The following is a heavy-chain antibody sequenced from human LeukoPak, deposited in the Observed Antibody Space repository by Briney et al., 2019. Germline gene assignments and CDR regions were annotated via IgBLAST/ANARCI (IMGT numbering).Heavy chain of an antibody. Sequence: GESLKISCKGSGYSFTNYWIGWVRQMPGKGLEWMGIIYPGDSDTRYSPSFQGQVTISADKSISTAYLQWSSLKASDTAMYYCARLVGATPDYYYYYGMDVWGQGTTVTVSS. CDR2: IYPGDSDT. J-gene: IGHJ6*02. D-gene: IGHD1-26*01. CDR1: GYSFTNYW. CDR3: ARLVGATPDYYYYYGMDV. V-gene: IGHV5-51*01.